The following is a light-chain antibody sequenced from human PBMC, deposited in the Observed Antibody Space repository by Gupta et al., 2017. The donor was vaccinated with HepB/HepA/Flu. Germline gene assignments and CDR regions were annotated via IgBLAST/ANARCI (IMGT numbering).Light chain of an antibody. Sequence: EIVMTQSPATLSVSPGEGVTLSCRASQSVGSNLAWYQQKPGQAPRLLINGASTRATGIPARFSGSGSGTEFTLAINSLQSEDFAIYYCQQHANWPPWTFGQGTKVEIK. J-gene: IGKJ1*01. CDR1: QSVGSN. CDR2: GAS. CDR3: QQHANWPPWT. V-gene: IGKV3-15*01.